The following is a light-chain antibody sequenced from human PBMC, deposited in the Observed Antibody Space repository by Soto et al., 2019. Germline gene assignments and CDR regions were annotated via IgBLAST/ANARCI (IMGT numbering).Light chain of an antibody. Sequence: IQMTQSPSTLSASVADGVTITCRASQSINNRLAWYQQMPGKAPNLLIYDASSLESGVPSRFRGSGSETEFTLTISGLQPDDFATYYCQQFIDGWTFGQGTKVDIK. CDR2: DAS. CDR3: QQFIDGWT. J-gene: IGKJ1*01. V-gene: IGKV1-5*01. CDR1: QSINNR.